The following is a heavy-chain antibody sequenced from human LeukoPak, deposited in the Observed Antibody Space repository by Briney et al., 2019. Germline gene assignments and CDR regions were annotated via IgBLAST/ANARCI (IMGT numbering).Heavy chain of an antibody. V-gene: IGHV1-18*01. D-gene: IGHD3-10*01. CDR2: ISAYNGNT. CDR3: VGGYYGWGSYSNGGGVFDY. Sequence: GASVKVSCKASGYTFTSYGISWVRQAPGQGLEWMGWISAYNGNTNYAQKLQGRVTMTTDTSTSTAYMELRSLRSDDTAVYYCVGGYYGWGSYSNGGGVFDYWGQGTLVTVSS. CDR1: GYTFTSYG. J-gene: IGHJ4*02.